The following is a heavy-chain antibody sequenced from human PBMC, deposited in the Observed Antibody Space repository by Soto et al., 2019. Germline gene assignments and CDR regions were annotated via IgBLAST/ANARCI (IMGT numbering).Heavy chain of an antibody. V-gene: IGHV3-23*01. J-gene: IGHJ4*02. CDR2: ISGGGAIT. CDR1: GFKFKTKE. CDR3: AKDRQFRSYYESAGHYNN. D-gene: IGHD3-9*01. Sequence: EVQLLESGGGLVQPGGPLRHPCVPSGFKFKTKEMRWVSKAPGKGLEWVSGISGGGAITYYAESVRGRLTISRDNSKNTLYLQLNSLGAEDTAIYYCAKDRQFRSYYESAGHYNNWGQGTLVTVSS.